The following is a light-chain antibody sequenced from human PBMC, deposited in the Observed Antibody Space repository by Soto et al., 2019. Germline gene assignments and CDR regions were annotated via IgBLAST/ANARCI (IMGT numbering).Light chain of an antibody. Sequence: DIEMTQSPSTLSASVGDRVTITCRASQTIRRWLAWYQQRPGKAPKVLIYDASTLESGVPARFRGSGSETQFSLTISSLQPEDSATYYCQHYNSYPWTFGQGTKVEIK. V-gene: IGKV1-5*01. CDR3: QHYNSYPWT. CDR1: QTIRRW. J-gene: IGKJ1*01. CDR2: DAS.